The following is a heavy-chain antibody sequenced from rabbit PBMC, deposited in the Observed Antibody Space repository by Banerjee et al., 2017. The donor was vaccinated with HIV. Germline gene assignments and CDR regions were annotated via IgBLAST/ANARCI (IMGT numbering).Heavy chain of an antibody. J-gene: IGHJ4*01. CDR2: IYTTGHKT. CDR3: ARAANNIGYCAGL. V-gene: IGHV1S40*01. CDR1: GFSFSNSWY. Sequence: QSLEESGGDLVKPGASLALTCTASGFSFSNSWYMSWVRQAPGKGLEWIGYIYTTGHKTAYASWARGRFTISKTSSTTVTLQMTGLTVADTATYWCARAANNIGYCAGLWGQGTLVTVS. D-gene: IGHD1-1*01.